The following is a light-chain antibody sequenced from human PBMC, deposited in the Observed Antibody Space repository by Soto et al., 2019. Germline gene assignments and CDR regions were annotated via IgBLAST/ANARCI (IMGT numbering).Light chain of an antibody. V-gene: IGLV1-51*01. CDR3: GTWDSSLSAGGV. J-gene: IGLJ2*01. CDR2: DNN. Sequence: QSVLTQPPSVSAAPGQKVTISCSGSSSNIGNNYVSWYQQLPGTAPTLLIYDNNKRPSGIPDRFSGSKSGTSATLGITGLQTGDEADYYCGTWDSSLSAGGVFGGGNKLTVL. CDR1: SSNIGNNY.